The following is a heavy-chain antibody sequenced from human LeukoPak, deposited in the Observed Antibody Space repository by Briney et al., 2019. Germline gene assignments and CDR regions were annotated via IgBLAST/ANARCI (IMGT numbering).Heavy chain of an antibody. J-gene: IGHJ4*02. CDR1: GGSISSYY. CDR3: ARTSSGWFHYFDY. CDR2: IYYSGST. Sequence: SSETLSLTCTVSGGSISSYYWSWIRQPPGKGLEWIGYIYYSGSTNYNPSLKSRVTISVDTSKNQFSLKLSSVTAADTAVYYCARTSSGWFHYFDYWGQGTLVTVSS. V-gene: IGHV4-59*01. D-gene: IGHD6-19*01.